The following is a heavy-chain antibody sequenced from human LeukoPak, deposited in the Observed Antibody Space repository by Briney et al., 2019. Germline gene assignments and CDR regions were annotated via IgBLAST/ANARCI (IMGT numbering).Heavy chain of an antibody. V-gene: IGHV3-23*01. CDR1: GFTFSSYA. CDR3: ANRGGLLAGSPLGWFDP. D-gene: IGHD2-15*01. CDR2: ISGSGGST. J-gene: IGHJ5*02. Sequence: GGSLRLSCAASGFTFSSYAMSWVRQAPGKGLEWVSAISGSGGSTYYADSVKGRFTISRDNSKNTLYLQMNSLRAEDTAVYYCANRGGLLAGSPLGWFDPWGQEPWSPSPQ.